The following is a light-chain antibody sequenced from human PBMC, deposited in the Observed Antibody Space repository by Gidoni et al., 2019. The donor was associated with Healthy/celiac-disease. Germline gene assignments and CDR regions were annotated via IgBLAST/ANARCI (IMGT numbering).Light chain of an antibody. J-gene: IGLJ1*01. V-gene: IGLV3-16*01. CDR2: KDS. CDR1: ALPKKY. CDR3: LSADSSGTYRV. Sequence: SYELTQPPSVSVSLGQMARITCSGEALPKKYAYWYQQKPGQFPVLAIYKDSERPSGVPERFSGSSSGTIVTLTISGVQAEDEADYYCLSADSSGTYRVFGTGTKVT.